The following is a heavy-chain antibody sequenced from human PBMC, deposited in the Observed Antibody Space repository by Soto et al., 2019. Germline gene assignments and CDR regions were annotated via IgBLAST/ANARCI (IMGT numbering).Heavy chain of an antibody. D-gene: IGHD3-16*01. V-gene: IGHV4-59*01. CDR2: IYYSGST. CDR3: ARDIRVGGFDY. J-gene: IGHJ4*02. Sequence: SETLSLTCTVSGDSISSYYWSWIRQPPGKGLEWIGYIYYSGSTNYNPSLKSRVTISVDTSKNQFSLKLSSVTAADTAVHYCARDIRVGGFDYWGQGTLVTVSS. CDR1: GDSISSYY.